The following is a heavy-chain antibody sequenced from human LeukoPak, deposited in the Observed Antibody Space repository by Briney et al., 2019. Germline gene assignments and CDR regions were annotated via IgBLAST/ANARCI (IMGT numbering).Heavy chain of an antibody. CDR3: ARASGGWYGLFDY. CDR1: GFTFSNYD. V-gene: IGHV4-38-2*01. J-gene: IGHJ4*02. Sequence: GSLRLSCAASGFTFSNYDMSWVRQAPGKGLEWIGSIYYSGTTYYNPSLKSRVIISVDTSKSQFSLKLRSVTAADTAVYYCARASGGWYGLFDYWGQGTLVTVSS. D-gene: IGHD6-19*01. CDR2: IYYSGTT.